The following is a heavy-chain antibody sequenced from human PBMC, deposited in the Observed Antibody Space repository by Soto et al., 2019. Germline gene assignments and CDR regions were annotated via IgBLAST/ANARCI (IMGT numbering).Heavy chain of an antibody. Sequence: GGSLRLSCAASGFTFSSYAMSWVRQAPGKGLEWVSAISGSGRSTYYADSVKGRFTISRDNSKNTLYLQMNSLRAEDTAVYYCAKDPYYDILTAFDPWGQGTLVTVSS. CDR1: GFTFSSYA. J-gene: IGHJ5*02. D-gene: IGHD3-9*01. CDR3: AKDPYYDILTAFDP. CDR2: ISGSGRST. V-gene: IGHV3-23*01.